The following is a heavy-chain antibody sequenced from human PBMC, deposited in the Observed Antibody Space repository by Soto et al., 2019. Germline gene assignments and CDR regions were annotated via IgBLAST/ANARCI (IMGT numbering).Heavy chain of an antibody. J-gene: IGHJ4*02. Sequence: QVQLQQWGAGLLEPSETLSLTCAVYGGSFSGYYWSWIRQPPGKGLEWIGEINHSGSTNYNPSLKSRVTISVDTSKNQFSLKLSSVTAADTAVYYCAREYGGNSGTFDYWGQGTLVTVSS. CDR2: INHSGST. CDR3: AREYGGNSGTFDY. CDR1: GGSFSGYY. D-gene: IGHD2-21*02. V-gene: IGHV4-34*01.